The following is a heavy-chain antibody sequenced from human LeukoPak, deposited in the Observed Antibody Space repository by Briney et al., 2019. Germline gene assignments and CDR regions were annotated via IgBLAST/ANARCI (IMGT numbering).Heavy chain of an antibody. CDR1: GGSLSSYY. CDR2: TYTSGST. CDR3: AREKRVNYGSGSLDY. Sequence: SETLSLTCTVSGGSLSSYYWSWIRQPAGKGLEWIGRTYTSGSTNYNPSLKSRVTMSVDTSKNQFSLKLSSVTAADTAVYYCAREKRVNYGSGSLDYWGQGTLVTVSS. D-gene: IGHD3-10*01. J-gene: IGHJ4*02. V-gene: IGHV4-4*07.